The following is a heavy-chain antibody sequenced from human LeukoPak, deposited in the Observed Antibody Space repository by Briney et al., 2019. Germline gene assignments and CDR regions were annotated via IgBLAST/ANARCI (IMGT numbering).Heavy chain of an antibody. CDR1: GGSFSGYY. J-gene: IGHJ4*02. CDR2: INHSGST. D-gene: IGHD3-22*01. CDR3: ARVNYYDSSGYYQEFDY. Sequence: SETLSLTCAGYGGSFSGYYWSWIRQPPGKGLEWIGEINHSGSTNYNPSLKSRVTISVDTSKNQFSLKLSSVTAADTAVYYCARVNYYDSSGYYQEFDYWGQGTLVTVSS. V-gene: IGHV4-34*01.